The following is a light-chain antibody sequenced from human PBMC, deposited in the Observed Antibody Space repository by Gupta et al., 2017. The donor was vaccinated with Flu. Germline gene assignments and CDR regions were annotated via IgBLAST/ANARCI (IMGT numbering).Light chain of an antibody. V-gene: IGLV3-1*01. J-gene: IGLJ2*01. CDR3: HTWDSATVV. Sequence: SYELTQPPSVSVSPGQTASITCSGDKLGDKYACWYQHKAGQSPILVIYADDKRPSGVPERFSGSNSGDTATLTISGTQAMDEADYYCHTWDSATVVFGGGTKLTVL. CDR2: ADD. CDR1: KLGDKY.